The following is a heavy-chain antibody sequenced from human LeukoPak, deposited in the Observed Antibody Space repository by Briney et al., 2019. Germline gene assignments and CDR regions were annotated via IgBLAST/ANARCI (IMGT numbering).Heavy chain of an antibody. V-gene: IGHV4-39*07. CDR3: ARVTVPAARHLDY. D-gene: IGHD2-2*01. CDR1: GGSISDNDYS. J-gene: IGHJ4*02. CDR2: IHYSGTT. Sequence: PSETLSLTCNVSGGSISDNDYSWDWIRQPPGKGLEWMGCIHYSGTTYSNPSLKSRVTISVDTSKNQFSLKLSSVTAADTAVYYCARVTVPAARHLDYWGQGTLVTVSS.